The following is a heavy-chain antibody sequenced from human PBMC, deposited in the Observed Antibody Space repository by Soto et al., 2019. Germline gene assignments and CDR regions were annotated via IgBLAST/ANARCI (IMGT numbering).Heavy chain of an antibody. CDR1: GFTFSSYW. Sequence: VQLVESGGGLVQPGGSLRLSCAASGFTFSSYWMSWVRQAPGKGLEWVAVISYDGSNKYYADSVKGRFTISRDNSKNTLYLQMNSLRAEDTAVYYCAKLVRYYFDYWGQGTLVTVSS. CDR3: AKLVRYYFDY. CDR2: ISYDGSNK. V-gene: IGHV3-30*18. J-gene: IGHJ4*02. D-gene: IGHD2-2*01.